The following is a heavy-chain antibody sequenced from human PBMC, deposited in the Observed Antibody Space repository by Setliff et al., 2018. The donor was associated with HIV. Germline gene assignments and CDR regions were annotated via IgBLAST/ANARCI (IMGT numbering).Heavy chain of an antibody. D-gene: IGHD2-2*01. Sequence: GASVKVSCKASTYTFSSYVINWVRQAPGQGLEWMGRISVYNGNTIYAQKLQGRVIMTTDTSTSTAYMELRSLGSDDTAMYYCATQRDIVMVPGQGGFDIWAQGTMVTVSS. CDR3: ATQRDIVMVPGQGGFDI. CDR2: ISVYNGNT. V-gene: IGHV1-18*01. CDR1: TYTFSSYV. J-gene: IGHJ3*02.